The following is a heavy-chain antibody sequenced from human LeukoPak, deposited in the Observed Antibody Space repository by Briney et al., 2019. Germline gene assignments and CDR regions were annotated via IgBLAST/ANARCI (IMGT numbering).Heavy chain of an antibody. V-gene: IGHV4-59*01. D-gene: IGHD1-1*01. Sequence: SETLSLTCAVYGGSFSGYYWSWIRQPPGKGLEWIGYIYYSGSTNYNPSLKSRVTISVDTSENQFSLKLSSVTAADTAVYYCARHGTSGTNLDWFDPWGQGTLVTVSS. CDR1: GGSFSGYY. CDR3: ARHGTSGTNLDWFDP. J-gene: IGHJ5*02. CDR2: IYYSGST.